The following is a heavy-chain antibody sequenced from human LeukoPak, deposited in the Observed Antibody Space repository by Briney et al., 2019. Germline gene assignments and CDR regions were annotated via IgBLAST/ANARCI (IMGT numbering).Heavy chain of an antibody. CDR2: INHSGST. D-gene: IGHD3-22*01. CDR1: GGSISSYY. J-gene: IGHJ4*02. Sequence: SETLSLTCTVSGGSISSYYWSWIRQPPGKGLEWIGEINHSGSTNYNPSLKSRVTISVDTSKNQFSLKLSSVTAADTAVYYCATEEYYYDSSGYSYWGQGTLVTVSS. V-gene: IGHV4-34*01. CDR3: ATEEYYYDSSGYSY.